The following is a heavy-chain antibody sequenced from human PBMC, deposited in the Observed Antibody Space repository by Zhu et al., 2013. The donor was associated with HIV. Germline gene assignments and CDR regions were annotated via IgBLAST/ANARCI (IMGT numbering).Heavy chain of an antibody. D-gene: IGHD2-2*02. CDR2: ISGYNGDT. Sequence: QVQLVQSGAEVKTPGASVKVSCKASGYTFTTYGISWVRQAPGQGLEWMGWISGYNGDTKYAQKFQGRVTMTTDTSTSTAYMELRSLRSDDTAVYYCARERGIAVVAPAILWGRPDFYGMDVWGQGTTVTVSS. CDR1: GYTFTTYG. V-gene: IGHV1-18*01. J-gene: IGHJ6*02. CDR3: ARERGIAVVAPAILWGRPDFYGMDV.